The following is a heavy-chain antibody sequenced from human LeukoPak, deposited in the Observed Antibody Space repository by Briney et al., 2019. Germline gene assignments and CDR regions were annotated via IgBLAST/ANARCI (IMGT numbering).Heavy chain of an antibody. CDR1: GYTFTSYG. Sequence: ASVKVSCKASGYTFTSYGISWVRQAPGQGLEWMGWISAYNGNTNYAQKLQGRVTMTTGTSTSTAYMELRSLRSDDTAVYYCARVGAPLRYFDWLLRTTFGYWGQGTLVTVSS. CDR2: ISAYNGNT. J-gene: IGHJ4*02. D-gene: IGHD3-9*01. CDR3: ARVGAPLRYFDWLLRTTFGY. V-gene: IGHV1-18*01.